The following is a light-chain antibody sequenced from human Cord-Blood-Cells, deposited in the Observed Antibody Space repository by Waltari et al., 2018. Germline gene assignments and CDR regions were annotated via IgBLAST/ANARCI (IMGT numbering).Light chain of an antibody. CDR3: QHSYSTPYT. V-gene: IGKV1-39*01. CDR2: AAS. Sequence: DIQMTQSPSSLSASVGDRVTITCRASQSISSYLNWYQQKPGKAPKLLIYAASSLQRGGPSRFSGSGSGTDFTLTISSLQPEDFATYYCQHSYSTPYTFGQGTKLEIK. J-gene: IGKJ2*01. CDR1: QSISSY.